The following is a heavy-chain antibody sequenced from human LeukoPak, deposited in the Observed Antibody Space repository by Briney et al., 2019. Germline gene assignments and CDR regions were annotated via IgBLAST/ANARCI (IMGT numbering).Heavy chain of an antibody. CDR2: IYPGDSDT. V-gene: IGHV5-51*01. D-gene: IGHD5-18*01. CDR1: GYSFTSYW. CDR3: ARAQEAGYSYGAQFDY. J-gene: IGHJ4*02. Sequence: GESLKISCKGSGYSFTSYWIGWVRQMPGKGLEWMGIIYPGDSDTRYSPSFQGQVTISADKSISTAYLQWSSPKASDTAMYYCARAQEAGYSYGAQFDYWGQGTLVTVSS.